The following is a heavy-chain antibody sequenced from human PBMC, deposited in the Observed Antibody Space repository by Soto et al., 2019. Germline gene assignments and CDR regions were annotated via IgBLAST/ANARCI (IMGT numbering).Heavy chain of an antibody. V-gene: IGHV4-31*03. D-gene: IGHD6-6*01. CDR3: ARESSSYYCYGMDV. Sequence: QVQLQESGPGLVKPSQTLSLTCTVSGGSISSGGYDWSWIRQHPGKGLEWIRYIYYSGSTYYNPSLVSRVTISVDTSKNQFSLKLSSVAAADTSVYYCARESSSYYCYGMDVCGQGTTVTVSS. J-gene: IGHJ6*02. CDR1: GGSISSGGYD. CDR2: IYYSGST.